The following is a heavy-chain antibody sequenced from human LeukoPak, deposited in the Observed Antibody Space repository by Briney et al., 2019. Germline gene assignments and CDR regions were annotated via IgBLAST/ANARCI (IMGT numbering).Heavy chain of an antibody. CDR3: ARVPYYYYGMDV. V-gene: IGHV3-53*01. CDR2: IYNGGST. CDR1: GFTVSSNY. Sequence: GGSLRLSCAASGFTVSSNYMSWVRQAPGKGLEWVSVIYNGGSTYYADSVKGRFTISRDNSKNTLYLQMNSLRAEDTAVYYCARVPYYYYGMDVWGQGTTVTVSS. J-gene: IGHJ6*02.